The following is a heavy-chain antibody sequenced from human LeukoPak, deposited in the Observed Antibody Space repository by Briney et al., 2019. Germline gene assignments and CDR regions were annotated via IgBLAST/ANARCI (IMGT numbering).Heavy chain of an antibody. CDR1: GGSISNYY. D-gene: IGHD3-16*01. CDR2: IHTSENT. V-gene: IGHV4-4*07. J-gene: IGHJ4*02. Sequence: SETLSLTCSVSGGSISNYYWSWIRQPAGKGLEWIGHIHTSENTNYNPSLKSRVTISVDTSKNQFSLKLSSVTAADTAVYYCAREDYISLRSFDYWGQGTLVTVSS. CDR3: AREDYISLRSFDY.